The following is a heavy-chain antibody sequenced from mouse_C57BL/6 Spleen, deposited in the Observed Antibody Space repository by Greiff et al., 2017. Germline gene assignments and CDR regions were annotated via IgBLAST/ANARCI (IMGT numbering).Heavy chain of an antibody. CDR3: ARSIYDGYYVGY. Sequence: EVKLMESGPGLVKPSPSLSLTCSVTGYSITSGYYWNWIRQFPGNKLEWMGYISYDGSNNYNPSLKNRISITRDTSKNQFFLKLNSVTTEDTATYYCARSIYDGYYVGYWGQGTTLTVSS. CDR2: ISYDGSN. CDR1: GYSITSGYY. D-gene: IGHD2-3*01. J-gene: IGHJ2*01. V-gene: IGHV3-6*01.